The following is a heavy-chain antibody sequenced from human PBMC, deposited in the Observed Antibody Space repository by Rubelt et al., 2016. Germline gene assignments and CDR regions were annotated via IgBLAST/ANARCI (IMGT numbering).Heavy chain of an antibody. CDR1: GGSISSSSCY. CDR3: GTSPGYGGFSIGGY. V-gene: IGHV4-39*01. Sequence: QLQLQESGPGLVKPSETLSLTCTVSGGSISSSSCYWGWIRQPPGKGLEWIGSMSYSGSTSYAPSLKSRVTISVDTSKNQFSLGVYSVTAADTAVCYCGTSPGYGGFSIGGYWGQGTLVTVSS. J-gene: IGHJ4*02. D-gene: IGHD3-10*01. CDR2: MSYSGST.